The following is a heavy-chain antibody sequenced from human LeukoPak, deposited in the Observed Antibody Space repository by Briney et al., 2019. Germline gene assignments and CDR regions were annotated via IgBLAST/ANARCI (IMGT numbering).Heavy chain of an antibody. CDR3: AKDLSVRYYGSGTYGMDV. J-gene: IGHJ6*02. D-gene: IGHD3-10*01. Sequence: GGSLKLSCAASGFTFSGSAMHWVRQASGKGLEWVGRIRSKANSYATAYAASVKGRFTISRDDSKNTAYLQMNSLRAEDTAVYYCAKDLSVRYYGSGTYGMDVWGQGTTVTVSS. CDR1: GFTFSGSA. V-gene: IGHV3-73*01. CDR2: IRSKANSYAT.